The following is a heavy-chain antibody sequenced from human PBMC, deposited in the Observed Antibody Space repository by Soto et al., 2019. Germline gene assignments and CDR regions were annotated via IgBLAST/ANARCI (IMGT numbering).Heavy chain of an antibody. Sequence: SETLSLTCTVSGGPISSYCWSWIRQPPGKGLEWIGYIYYSGSTNYNPSLKSRVVMSVDTSKNQFSLKLSSVTAADTAVYYRAKDSGYNYGYFRWFDPWGQGTLVTVSS. J-gene: IGHJ5*02. CDR3: AKDSGYNYGYFRWFDP. CDR2: IYYSGST. D-gene: IGHD5-18*01. V-gene: IGHV4-59*01. CDR1: GGPISSYC.